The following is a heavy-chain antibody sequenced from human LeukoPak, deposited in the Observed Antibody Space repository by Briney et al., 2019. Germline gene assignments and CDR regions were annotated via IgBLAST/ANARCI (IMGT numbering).Heavy chain of an antibody. V-gene: IGHV3-33*08. J-gene: IGHJ4*02. CDR1: GFTFSNFA. Sequence: GGSLRLSCAASGFTFSNFAIHWVRQAPGKGLEWVAVIWYDGSNKYYADSVKGRFTISRDNSKNTLYLQMNSLRAEDTAVYYCARDTELVLWYFDYWGQGTLVTVSS. CDR3: ARDTELVLWYFDY. D-gene: IGHD2-8*02. CDR2: IWYDGSNK.